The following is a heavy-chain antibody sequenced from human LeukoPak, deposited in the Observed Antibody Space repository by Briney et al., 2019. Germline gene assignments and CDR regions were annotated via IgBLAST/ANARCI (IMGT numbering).Heavy chain of an antibody. CDR3: AKDYSRDGYYADTFHI. V-gene: IGHV3-33*06. CDR1: GFTFSTYG. CDR2: IWNDGSNK. J-gene: IGHJ3*02. D-gene: IGHD3-3*01. Sequence: GGSLRLSCEASGFTFSTYGMHWVRQAPGKGLEWVAVIWNDGSNKYYADSVKGRFTISRDNSENTLYLQMNRLRVEDTAVYYCAKDYSRDGYYADTFHIWGQGTMVTVSS.